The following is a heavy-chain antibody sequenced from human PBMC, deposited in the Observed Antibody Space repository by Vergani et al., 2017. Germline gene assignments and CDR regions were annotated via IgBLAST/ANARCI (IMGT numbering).Heavy chain of an antibody. Sequence: EVELVQSGPEMRKPGESLKISCKGSEYSFGNYWIGWVRQMPGKGLEWMGIIYPADSDTRYSPHFQGQVTISADKSISTAFLQWDSLKASDTALYYCARHTTYTDSWGQGTLVTVSS. J-gene: IGHJ4*02. D-gene: IGHD1-1*01. V-gene: IGHV5-51*01. CDR2: IYPADSDT. CDR3: ARHTTYTDS. CDR1: EYSFGNYW.